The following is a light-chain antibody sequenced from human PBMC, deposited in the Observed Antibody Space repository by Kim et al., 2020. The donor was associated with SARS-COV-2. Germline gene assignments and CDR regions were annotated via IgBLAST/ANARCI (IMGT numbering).Light chain of an antibody. J-gene: IGKJ2*01. CDR1: QSVSSTY. Sequence: EIVLTQSPGTLSLSPGERVTLSCRASQSVSSTYLAWYQQKLGQAPRLLIYGTSSRATGIPDRLSGSGSGTDFTLTISRLEPEDFAVYYCQQYGSSPYTFGQGTKLEI. V-gene: IGKV3-20*01. CDR3: QQYGSSPYT. CDR2: GTS.